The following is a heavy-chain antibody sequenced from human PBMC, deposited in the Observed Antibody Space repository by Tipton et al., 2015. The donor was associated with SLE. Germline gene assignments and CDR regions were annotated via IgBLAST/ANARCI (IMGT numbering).Heavy chain of an antibody. J-gene: IGHJ4*02. CDR2: ISSSSSYI. CDR1: GFTFGDFY. CDR3: ARDATTVVTPDYFDY. D-gene: IGHD4-23*01. V-gene: IGHV3-21*01. Sequence: SLRLSCAASGFTFGDFYMNWVRQAPGEGLEWVSSISSSSSYIHCADSVKGRFTISRDNAKDSLYLQMNSLRAEDTAVYYCARDATTVVTPDYFDYWGQGTLVTVSS.